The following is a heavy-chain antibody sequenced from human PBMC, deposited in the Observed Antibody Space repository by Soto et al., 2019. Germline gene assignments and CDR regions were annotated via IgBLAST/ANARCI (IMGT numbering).Heavy chain of an antibody. J-gene: IGHJ5*01. D-gene: IGHD6-19*01. CDR1: GGSFSGYY. CDR3: ARGQWLVLGSVDS. CDR2: INHSGST. V-gene: IGHV4-34*01. Sequence: SETLSLTCSVYGGSFSGYYWSWIRQPPGRGLEWIGEINHSGSTNYNPSLKSRVTISVDTSKNQFSLKLSSVTAADTAVYYCARGQWLVLGSVDSWGNGSLVS.